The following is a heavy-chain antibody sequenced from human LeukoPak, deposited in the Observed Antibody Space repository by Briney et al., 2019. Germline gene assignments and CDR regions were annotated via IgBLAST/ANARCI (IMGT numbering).Heavy chain of an antibody. J-gene: IGHJ4*02. V-gene: IGHV4-39*01. CDR3: ASVNKTVVAATLDY. CDR2: ISYSGST. CDR1: GGSISTYY. D-gene: IGHD2-15*01. Sequence: SETLSLTCTVSGGSISTYYWGWIRQPPGKGLEWIGSISYSGSTYYNPSVKSRVSISVDTSKNRFSLKLISVAAADTAVYYCASVNKTVVAATLDYWGQGTLVTVSS.